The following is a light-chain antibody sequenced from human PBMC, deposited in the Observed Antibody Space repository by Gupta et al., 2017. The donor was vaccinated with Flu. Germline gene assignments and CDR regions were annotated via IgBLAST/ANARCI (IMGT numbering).Light chain of an antibody. Sequence: QSIAISCTVTNSAIGAYNYVSCYQQHPGKAPILIIYEVSNRPSGVSSRFSGSKSATTASLTISGLQAEDEYYYYCGSYGAVLVFGGGTKVTVL. V-gene: IGLV2-14*01. CDR1: NSAIGAYNY. CDR3: GSYGAVLV. J-gene: IGLJ2*01. CDR2: EVS.